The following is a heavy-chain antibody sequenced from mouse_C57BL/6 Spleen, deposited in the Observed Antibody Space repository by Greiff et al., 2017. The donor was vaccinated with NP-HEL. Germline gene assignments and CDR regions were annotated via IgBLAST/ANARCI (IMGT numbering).Heavy chain of an antibody. J-gene: IGHJ1*03. CDR3: ARGDYGSSCGYGYFDV. CDR2: IYPGDGDT. V-gene: IGHV1-82*01. D-gene: IGHD1-1*01. CDR1: GYAFSSSW. Sequence: VQLQQSGPELVKPGASVKISCKASGYAFSSSWMNWVKQRPGKGLAWIGRIYPGDGDTNYNGKFKGKATLTVDKSSSPAYMQLSSLTAEDSAVYFCARGDYGSSCGYGYFDVWGTGTTVTVTS.